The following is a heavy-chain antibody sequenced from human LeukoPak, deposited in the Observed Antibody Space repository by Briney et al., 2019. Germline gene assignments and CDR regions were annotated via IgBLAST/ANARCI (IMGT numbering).Heavy chain of an antibody. J-gene: IGHJ4*02. V-gene: IGHV3-9*01. CDR2: INWYSGSM. D-gene: IGHD4/OR15-4a*01. CDR1: GFNFHEYS. Sequence: GGSLRLSCTASGFNFHEYSMHWVRQAPGKGLEWVSVINWYSGSMVYADSVKGRFAISRDNANNLVYLQMNRLRADDTALYYCVGERSATYLLDYWGQGTLVTVSS. CDR3: VGERSATYLLDY.